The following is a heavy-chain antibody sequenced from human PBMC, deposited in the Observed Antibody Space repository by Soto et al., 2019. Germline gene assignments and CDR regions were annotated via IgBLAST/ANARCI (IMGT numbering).Heavy chain of an antibody. CDR3: AGFTTSYYGSGSYSPD. V-gene: IGHV4-38-2*01. CDR2: IYHSGST. D-gene: IGHD3-10*01. Sequence: SETLSLTCAVSGYSISSGYYWGWIRQPPGKGLEWIGSIYHSGSTYYNPSLKSRVTISVDTSKNQFSLKLSSVTAADTAVYYCAGFTTSYYGSGSYSPDWGQGTLVTVSS. CDR1: GYSISSGYY. J-gene: IGHJ4*02.